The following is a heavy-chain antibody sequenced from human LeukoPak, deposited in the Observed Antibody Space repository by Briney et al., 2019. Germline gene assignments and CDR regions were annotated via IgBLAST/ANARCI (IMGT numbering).Heavy chain of an antibody. J-gene: IGHJ5*02. CDR1: GGSFSGYY. Sequence: SETLSLTCAVYGGSFSGYYWSWIRQPPGKGLEWIGEINHSGSTNYNPSLKSRVTISVDTSKNQFSLKLSSVTAADTAVYYCARQTYYDFWSGYPNWFDPWGQGTLVTVSS. V-gene: IGHV4-34*01. CDR2: INHSGST. D-gene: IGHD3-3*01. CDR3: ARQTYYDFWSGYPNWFDP.